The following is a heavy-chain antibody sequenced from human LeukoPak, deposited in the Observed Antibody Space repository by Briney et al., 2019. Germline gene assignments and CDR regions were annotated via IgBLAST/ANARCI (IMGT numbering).Heavy chain of an antibody. D-gene: IGHD3-22*01. V-gene: IGHV4-59*01. CDR1: VDSISTFL. J-gene: IGHJ3*02. Sequence: SETLSLTCTVSVDSISTFLWSWIRQPPGKGLEWIGYIYYSGSSNYNPSLKSRVTISVDTSKNQFSLKLTSVTAADTAVYYCARGGHYYDSSGYYNPFDIWGQGTMVTVSS. CDR2: IYYSGSS. CDR3: ARGGHYYDSSGYYNPFDI.